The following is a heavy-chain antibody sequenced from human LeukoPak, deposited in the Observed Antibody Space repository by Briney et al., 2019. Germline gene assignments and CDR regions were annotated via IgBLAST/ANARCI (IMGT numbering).Heavy chain of an antibody. CDR3: ARLGSYDSSGYYYFSWFDP. D-gene: IGHD3-22*01. J-gene: IGHJ5*02. CDR1: GYSFTSYW. V-gene: IGHV5-51*01. CDR2: IYPGDSDT. Sequence: GESLKIFCKGSGYSFTSYWIGWVRQMPGKGLEWMGIIYPGDSDTRYSPSFQGQVTISADKSISTAYLQWSSLKASDTAMYYCARLGSYDSSGYYYFSWFDPWDQGTLVTVSS.